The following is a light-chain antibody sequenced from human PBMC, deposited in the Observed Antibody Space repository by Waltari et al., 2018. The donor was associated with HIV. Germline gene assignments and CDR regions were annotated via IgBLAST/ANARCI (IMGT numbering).Light chain of an antibody. J-gene: IGKJ1*01. V-gene: IGKV1-39*01. CDR1: QSISTY. CDR2: NGN. CDR3: QQSYSTLWT. Sequence: DIPMTQSPSSLSASVGDRVTISCRASQSISTYLNWYQQKPGRAPKLLIYNGNILQGGVPAKFSGSGSGTDFTRSISSLQPEDFGTYFRQQSYSTLWTGGPGTKV.